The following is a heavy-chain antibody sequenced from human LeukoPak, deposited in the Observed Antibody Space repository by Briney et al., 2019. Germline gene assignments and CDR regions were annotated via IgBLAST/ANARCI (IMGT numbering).Heavy chain of an antibody. CDR3: ARTLERVTFDY. CDR2: IYTSGNT. Sequence: PSETLSLTCTVSGGSIISYYWSWIRQPPGKGLEWIGYIYTSGNTNYNPSLKSRVTISVDTSKKQFSLRLSSVTAADTAIYYCARTLERVTFDYWGQGTLVTVSS. J-gene: IGHJ4*02. V-gene: IGHV4-4*09. CDR1: GGSIISYY. D-gene: IGHD5-18*01.